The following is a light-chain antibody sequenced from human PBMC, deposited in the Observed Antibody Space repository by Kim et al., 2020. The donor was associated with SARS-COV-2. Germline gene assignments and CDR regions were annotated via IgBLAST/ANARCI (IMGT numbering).Light chain of an antibody. CDR3: QAWDSSTRV. CDR2: QDS. J-gene: IGLJ3*02. V-gene: IGLV3-1*01. CDR1: KLGDKY. Sequence: VSPGQTASITCSGDKLGDKYACWYQQKPGQSPVLVIYQDSKRPSGIPERFSGSNSGNTATLTISGTQAMDEADYYCQAWDSSTRVFGGGTKLTVL.